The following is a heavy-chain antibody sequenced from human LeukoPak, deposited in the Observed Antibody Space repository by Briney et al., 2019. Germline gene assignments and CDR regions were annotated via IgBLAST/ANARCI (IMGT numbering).Heavy chain of an antibody. Sequence: GGSLRLSCAASGFTFSSYAMSWVRQAPGKGLEWVSAVSGSGASIYYADSVKGRFTVSRDNSKNTLYLQMSSLRAEDTAVYYCAKDERNWNYNLASQTYDWGQGTLVTVSS. D-gene: IGHD1-7*01. J-gene: IGHJ4*02. CDR1: GFTFSSYA. CDR3: AKDERNWNYNLASQTYD. CDR2: VSGSGASI. V-gene: IGHV3-23*01.